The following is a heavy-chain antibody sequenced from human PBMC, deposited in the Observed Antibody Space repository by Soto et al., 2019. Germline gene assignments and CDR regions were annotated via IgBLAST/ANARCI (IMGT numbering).Heavy chain of an antibody. V-gene: IGHV4-31*03. J-gene: IGHJ5*02. CDR2: IYYSGST. D-gene: IGHD2-15*01. CDR3: ARGEVVASNWFDP. Sequence: QVQMQESGPGLVKPSQTLYLTCSVSGGSIIDSGSFYWNWIRQHPGKGLEWIGYIYYSGSTYYNRSLKSRATISLDTSKNQFSLKLTSVTAADTPIYYCARGEVVASNWFDPWGQGTLVTVSS. CDR1: GGSIIDSGSFY.